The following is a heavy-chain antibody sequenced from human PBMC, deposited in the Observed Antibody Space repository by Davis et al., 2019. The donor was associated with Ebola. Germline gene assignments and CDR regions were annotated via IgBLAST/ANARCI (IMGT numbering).Heavy chain of an antibody. CDR3: ARETSMVED. J-gene: IGHJ4*02. D-gene: IGHD5-18*01. CDR2: ISGSSGTI. Sequence: PGGPLRLSCAASGFTFRDYYMSWIRQAPGKGLEWLSYISGSSGTIYYADSVKGRFTISRDNAKNSLYLQMNSLRAEDTAVYYCARETSMVEDWGQGTLVTVSS. CDR1: GFTFRDYY. V-gene: IGHV3-11*01.